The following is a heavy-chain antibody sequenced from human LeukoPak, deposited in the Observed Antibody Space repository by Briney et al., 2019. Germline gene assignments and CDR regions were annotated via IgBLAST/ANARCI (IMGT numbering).Heavy chain of an antibody. CDR2: IKQDGSEK. CDR1: GFTFSSYW. D-gene: IGHD3-22*01. V-gene: IGHV3-7*03. J-gene: IGHJ4*02. Sequence: GGSLRLSCAASGFTFSSYWMSWVRQAPGKGLEWVANIKQDGSEKYYVDSVKGRFTISRDNAKNSLYLQMNSLRAEDTAVYYCARDRRGSYYDSSGDLDCWGQGTLVTVSS. CDR3: ARDRRGSYYDSSGDLDC.